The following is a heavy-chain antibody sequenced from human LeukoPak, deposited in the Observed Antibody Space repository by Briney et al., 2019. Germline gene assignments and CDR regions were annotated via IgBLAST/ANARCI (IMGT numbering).Heavy chain of an antibody. Sequence: WASVKVSCKASGYTFTSCGISWVRQAPGQGLEWMGWISAYNGNTNYAQKLQGRVTMTTDTSTSTAYMELRSLRSGDTAVYYCARVAYCGGDCYSLTFYYYYMDVWGKGTTVTISS. V-gene: IGHV1-18*01. CDR3: ARVAYCGGDCYSLTFYYYYMDV. CDR2: ISAYNGNT. D-gene: IGHD2-21*02. J-gene: IGHJ6*03. CDR1: GYTFTSCG.